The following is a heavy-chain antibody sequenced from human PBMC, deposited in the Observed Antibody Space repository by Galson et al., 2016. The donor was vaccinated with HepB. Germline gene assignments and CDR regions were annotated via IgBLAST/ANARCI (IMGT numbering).Heavy chain of an antibody. CDR2: FFYGRST. V-gene: IGHV4-39*01. D-gene: IGHD6-13*01. CDR1: GSSIESSNYY. Sequence: SETLSLTCTVSGSSIESSNYYWGWIRQPPGKGLEWIGNFFYGRSTYYNLSLKSRVTISVDTSKNQFSLKVTSVTAADTAVYYCARQGHAAAADYWGQGTLVTVSS. CDR3: ARQGHAAAADY. J-gene: IGHJ4*02.